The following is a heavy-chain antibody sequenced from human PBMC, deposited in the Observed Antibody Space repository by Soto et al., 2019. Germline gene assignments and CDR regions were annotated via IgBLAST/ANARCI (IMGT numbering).Heavy chain of an antibody. CDR2: IDPSDSYT. D-gene: IGHD3-10*01. V-gene: IGHV5-10-1*01. CDR3: ARAEVPRVAVRGVIITSNYYYYYYGMDV. CDR1: GYRFTRYW. J-gene: IGHJ6*02. Sequence: ESLTIPCRCSGYRFTRYWISWVRQMPGKGLEWMGRIDPSDSYTNYSPSFQGHVTISADKSISTAYLQWSSLKASDTPMYYCARAEVPRVAVRGVIITSNYYYYYYGMDVWGQGTTVTVSS.